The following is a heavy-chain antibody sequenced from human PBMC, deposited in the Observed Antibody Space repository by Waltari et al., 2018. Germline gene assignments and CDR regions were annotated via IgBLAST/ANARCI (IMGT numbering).Heavy chain of an antibody. CDR1: GFSFSSYA. Sequence: EVQLVESGGTLVQPGGSLRLSCAASGFSFSSYAMTWVRQAPGKGLGWLSLISGSGASTYYADSVKGRCTISRDNSKNTLYLQMNSLRGDDTAVYHCGKDRGQVVRYFDYWGQGALVTVSS. V-gene: IGHV3-23*04. CDR3: GKDRGQVVRYFDY. J-gene: IGHJ4*02. CDR2: ISGSGAST. D-gene: IGHD6-6*01.